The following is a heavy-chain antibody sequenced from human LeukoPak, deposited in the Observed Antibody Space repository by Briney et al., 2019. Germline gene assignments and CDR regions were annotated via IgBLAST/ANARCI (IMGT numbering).Heavy chain of an antibody. J-gene: IGHJ6*02. D-gene: IGHD3-10*01. CDR2: INPNSGGT. V-gene: IGHV1-2*04. CDR3: AIDLSYYYGSGGTYGMDV. CDR1: GYTFTGYY. Sequence: ASVTVSCKASGYTFTGYYMHWVRHAPGQGLEWRGWINPNSGGTNYAQMFQGWVPKSSDPSSRTAYMELSRLRSDDEAVYYCAIDLSYYYGSGGTYGMDVWGQGTTVTGSS.